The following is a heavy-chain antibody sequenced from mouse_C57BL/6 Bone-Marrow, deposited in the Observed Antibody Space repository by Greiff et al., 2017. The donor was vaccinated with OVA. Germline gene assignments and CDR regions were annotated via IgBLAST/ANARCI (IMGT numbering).Heavy chain of an antibody. CDR1: GYTFTSYW. J-gene: IGHJ1*03. CDR3: ARRTTVVADRYFDV. V-gene: IGHV1-50*01. D-gene: IGHD1-1*01. CDR2: IDPSDSYT. Sequence: QVQLQQPGAELVKPGASVKLSCKASGYTFTSYWMQWVKQRPGQGLEWIGEIDPSDSYTNYNQKFKGKATLTVDTSSSTAYMQLSSLTSEDSAVDDCARRTTVVADRYFDVWGTGTTVTVSS.